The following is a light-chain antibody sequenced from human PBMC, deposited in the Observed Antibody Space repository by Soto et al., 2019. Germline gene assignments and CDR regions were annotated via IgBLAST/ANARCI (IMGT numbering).Light chain of an antibody. J-gene: IGKJ5*01. Sequence: VMTQAPVTLSVSPGESATLSCRASQSVATNLAWYQQKPGQAPRLLIYGASTRASDIPARFSGSGSGTEFTLTISSLQSEDFAVYYCQQYENWITFGQGTRLEIK. CDR3: QQYENWIT. CDR1: QSVATN. V-gene: IGKV3-15*01. CDR2: GAS.